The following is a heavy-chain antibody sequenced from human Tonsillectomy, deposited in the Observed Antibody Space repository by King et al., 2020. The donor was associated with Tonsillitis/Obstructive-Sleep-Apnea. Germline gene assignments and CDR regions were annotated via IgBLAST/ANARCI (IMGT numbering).Heavy chain of an antibody. CDR3: ARDEVYGSGSCGT. J-gene: IGHJ5*02. CDR2: IKSDGSDS. Sequence: VQLVESGGDLVQPGGSLRLSCTASGFTFRNHWMHWVRQVPGKWLEWVSRIKSDGSDSSYADSVKGRFTISRDNAKNTLYLQMNSLRDEDTAVYYCARDEVYGSGSCGTWGQGTLVTVSS. CDR1: GFTFRNHW. D-gene: IGHD3-10*01. V-gene: IGHV3-74*01.